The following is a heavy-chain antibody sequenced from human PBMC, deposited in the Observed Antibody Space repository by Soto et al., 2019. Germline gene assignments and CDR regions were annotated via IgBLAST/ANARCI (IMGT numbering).Heavy chain of an antibody. CDR3: AREWKYFDY. CDR1: GGSFSGYY. J-gene: IGHJ4*02. V-gene: IGHV4-34*01. D-gene: IGHD1-1*01. Sequence: PSETLSLTCAVYGGSFSGYYWSWIRQPPGKGLEWIGEINHSGSTNYNPSLKSRVTISLATSKNQFSLKLNSVTAADTALYYCAREWKYFDYWGQGILVTVSS. CDR2: INHSGST.